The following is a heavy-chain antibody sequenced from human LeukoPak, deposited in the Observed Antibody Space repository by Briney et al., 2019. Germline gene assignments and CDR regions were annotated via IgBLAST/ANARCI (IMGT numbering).Heavy chain of an antibody. CDR3: ARASYNSDWYFDQ. D-gene: IGHD6-19*01. CDR2: ISTSGSII. Sequence: PGGSLRLSCAVSGFTFRSHEMNWVRQAPGKGLEWISYISTSGSIIYYADSVKGRFTISRDNARNSLFLHMGSLKVEDTAVYYCARASYNSDWYFDQWGQGTLVTVSS. J-gene: IGHJ4*02. CDR1: GFTFRSHE. V-gene: IGHV3-48*03.